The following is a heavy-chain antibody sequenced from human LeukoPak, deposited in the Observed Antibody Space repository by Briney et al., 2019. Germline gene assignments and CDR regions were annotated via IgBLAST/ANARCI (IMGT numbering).Heavy chain of an antibody. CDR3: ARVSDILTGYSNYYYYYGMDV. J-gene: IGHJ6*02. CDR2: INSDGSST. CDR1: GFTFSSYW. V-gene: IGHV3-74*01. Sequence: GGSLRLSCAASGFTFSSYWMHWVRHAPGKGLVWVSRINSDGSSTSYADSVKGRFTISRDNAKNTLYLQMNSLRAGDTAVYYCARVSDILTGYSNYYYYYGMDVWGQGTTVTVSS. D-gene: IGHD3-9*01.